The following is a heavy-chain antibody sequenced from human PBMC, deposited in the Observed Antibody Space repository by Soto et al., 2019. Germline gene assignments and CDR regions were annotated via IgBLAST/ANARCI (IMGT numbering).Heavy chain of an antibody. CDR3: ARVSAAGPKSYFDY. V-gene: IGHV1-18*04. CDR2: ISAYNGNT. J-gene: IGHJ4*02. CDR1: CYTFTSYG. D-gene: IGHD6-13*01. Sequence: TSVQVSCKASCYTFTSYGISWVREAPGQGLEWMGWISAYNGNTNYAQKLQGRVTMTTDTSTSTAYMELRSLRSDDTAVYSCARVSAAGPKSYFDYWGQGTLVTVSS.